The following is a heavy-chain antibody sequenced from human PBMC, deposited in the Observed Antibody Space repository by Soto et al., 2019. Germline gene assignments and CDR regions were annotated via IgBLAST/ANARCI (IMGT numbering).Heavy chain of an antibody. D-gene: IGHD2-8*01. CDR2: ISSNGRST. CDR1: RFTFSTYA. V-gene: IGHV3-64*01. CDR3: ARDRCTNGVCYAPSDY. Sequence: HPGGSLRLSCATSRFTFSTYAMHWVRQAPGKGLEYVSAISSNGRSTYYANSVKGRFTISRDNSKNTLYLQMDSLRAEDMAVYYCARDRCTNGVCYAPSDYWGQGTLVTVSS. J-gene: IGHJ4*02.